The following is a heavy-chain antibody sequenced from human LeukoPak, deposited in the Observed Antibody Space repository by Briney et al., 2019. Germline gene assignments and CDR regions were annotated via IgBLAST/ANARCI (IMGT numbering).Heavy chain of an antibody. CDR2: IYYSGST. D-gene: IGHD3-10*01. CDR3: ARVSGKGSGTYFLDY. V-gene: IGHV4-59*01. Sequence: SETLSLTCTVSGGSISSYYWRWIRQPPGKGLEWIGYIYYSGSTNYNPSLRSRVTISVDTSKNQFSLKLSSVTAADTAVYYCARVSGKGSGTYFLDYWGQGTPVSVPS. CDR1: GGSISSYY. J-gene: IGHJ4*02.